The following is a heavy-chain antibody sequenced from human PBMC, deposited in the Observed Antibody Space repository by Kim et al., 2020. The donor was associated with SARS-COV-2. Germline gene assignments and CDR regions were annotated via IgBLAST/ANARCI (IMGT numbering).Heavy chain of an antibody. V-gene: IGHV3-74*01. Sequence: YGDPVKGRLTISRDNAKNTLYLQMNSLRAEDTAVYYCARRQFTSGWYYFDYWGQGTLVTVSS. CDR3: ARRQFTSGWYYFDY. J-gene: IGHJ4*02. D-gene: IGHD6-19*01.